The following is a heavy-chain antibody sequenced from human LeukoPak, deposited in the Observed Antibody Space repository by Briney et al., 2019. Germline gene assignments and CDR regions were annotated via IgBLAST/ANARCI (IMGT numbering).Heavy chain of an antibody. CDR2: INHSGST. CDR1: GGSISSYY. Sequence: PSETLSLTCTVSGGSISSYYWSWIRQPPGKGLEWIGEINHSGSTNYNPSLKSRVTISVDTSKNQFSLKLSSVTAADTAVYYCARGGVWGSYRYTPLYFDYWGQGTLVTVSS. J-gene: IGHJ4*02. V-gene: IGHV4-34*01. CDR3: ARGGVWGSYRYTPLYFDY. D-gene: IGHD3-16*02.